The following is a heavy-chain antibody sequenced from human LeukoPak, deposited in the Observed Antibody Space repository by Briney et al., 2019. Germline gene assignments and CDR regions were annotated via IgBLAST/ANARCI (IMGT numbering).Heavy chain of an antibody. CDR2: ISAYNGNT. Sequence: WASVKVSCKASGGTFSSYAISWVRQAPGQGLEWMGWISAYNGNTNYAQKLQGRVTMTTDTSTSTAYMELRSLRSDDTAVYYCARGGSGSYAVYFDYWGQGILVTVSS. D-gene: IGHD1-26*01. V-gene: IGHV1-18*01. CDR3: ARGGSGSYAVYFDY. CDR1: GGTFSSYA. J-gene: IGHJ4*02.